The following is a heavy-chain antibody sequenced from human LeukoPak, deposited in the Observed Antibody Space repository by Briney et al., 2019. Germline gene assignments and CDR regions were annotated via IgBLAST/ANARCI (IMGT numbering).Heavy chain of an antibody. CDR2: IYHSGST. Sequence: SETLSLTCAVSGGSISSGGYSWSWIRQPPGKGLEWIGYIYHSGSTYYNPSLKSRVTISVDTSKNQFSLKLSSVTAADTAVYYCANLRTYYYGMDVWGQGTTVTVSS. J-gene: IGHJ6*02. CDR1: GGSISSGGYS. V-gene: IGHV4-30-2*03. CDR3: ANLRTYYYGMDV.